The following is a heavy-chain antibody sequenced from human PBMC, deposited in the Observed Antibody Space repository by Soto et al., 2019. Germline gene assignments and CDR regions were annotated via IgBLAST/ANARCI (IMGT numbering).Heavy chain of an antibody. CDR2: IIPLLGIT. Sequence: ASVKVSCKASGGTFSGYAINWVRQAPGQGLEWMGGIIPLLGITDYGQKFQGRITIAADESTGTAYMDLRGLRSEDTAVYYCARDPRSITGTTSSEDFQHWGQGTPVTVSS. V-gene: IGHV1-69*13. CDR1: GGTFSGYA. D-gene: IGHD1-20*01. J-gene: IGHJ1*01. CDR3: ARDPRSITGTTSSEDFQH.